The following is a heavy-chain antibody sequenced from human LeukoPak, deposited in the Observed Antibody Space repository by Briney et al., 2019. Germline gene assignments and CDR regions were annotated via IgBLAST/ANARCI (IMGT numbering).Heavy chain of an antibody. J-gene: IGHJ4*02. CDR3: ATPYTSGWSLYFDN. CDR1: GFTLSSYT. CDR2: ISHDGGNK. Sequence: GGSLRLSCAASGFTLSSYTMHWVRQAPDKGLEWVAVISHDGGNKYYADSVKGRFTISRDNSKNTLYLQMNGLRAEETAMYYCATPYTSGWSLYFDNWGQGTLVTVSS. D-gene: IGHD6-19*01. V-gene: IGHV3-30-3*01.